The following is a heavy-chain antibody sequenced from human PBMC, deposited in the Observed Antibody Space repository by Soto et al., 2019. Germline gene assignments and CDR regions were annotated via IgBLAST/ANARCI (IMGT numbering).Heavy chain of an antibody. D-gene: IGHD3-9*01. J-gene: IGHJ4*02. CDR1: GFTFSNAW. CDR2: IKSKTDGGTT. V-gene: IGHV3-15*01. Sequence: GGSLRLSCAASGFTFSNAWMSWARQAPGKGLEWVGRIKSKTDGGTTDYAAPVKGRFTISRDDSKNTLYLQMNSLKTEDTAVYYCTTDAPVLRYFDWLPPVDYWGQGT. CDR3: TTDAPVLRYFDWLPPVDY.